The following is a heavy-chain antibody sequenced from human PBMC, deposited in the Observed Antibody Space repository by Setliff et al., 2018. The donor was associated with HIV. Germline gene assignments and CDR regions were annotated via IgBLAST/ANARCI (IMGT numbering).Heavy chain of an antibody. CDR2: IYYNGRVSYSEKT. CDR3: ARGPPGSSIGWYVGY. Sequence: SETLSLTCTVSGGSISRSSYFWTWIRQRPGQGLEWIGYIYYNGRVSYSEKTYYSPSLKSRVTISVDSSKNQFSLRLSSVIAADTAVYYCARGPPGSSIGWYVGYWGQGTQVTVSS. CDR1: GGSISRSSYF. J-gene: IGHJ4*02. D-gene: IGHD6-19*01. V-gene: IGHV4-31*03.